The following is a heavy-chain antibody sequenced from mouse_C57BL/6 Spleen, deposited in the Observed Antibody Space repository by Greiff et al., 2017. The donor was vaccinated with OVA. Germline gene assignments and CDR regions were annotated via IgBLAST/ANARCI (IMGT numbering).Heavy chain of an antibody. Sequence: VKLVESGAELVKPGASVKISCKASGYAFSSYWMNWVKQRPGKGLEWIGQIYPGDGDTNYNGKFKGKATLTADKSSSTAYMQLSSLTSEDSAVYFCARWSLSNYGDFDYWGQGTTLTVSS. D-gene: IGHD2-5*01. CDR3: ARWSLSNYGDFDY. CDR2: IYPGDGDT. J-gene: IGHJ2*01. CDR1: GYAFSSYW. V-gene: IGHV1-80*01.